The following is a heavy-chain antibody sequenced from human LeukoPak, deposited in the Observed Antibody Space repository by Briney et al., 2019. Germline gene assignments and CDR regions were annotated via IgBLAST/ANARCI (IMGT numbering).Heavy chain of an antibody. CDR1: GFTFSNYV. J-gene: IGHJ4*02. D-gene: IGHD6-19*01. CDR3: AKDRPLYSSGLMIDY. V-gene: IGHV3-30*02. Sequence: PGGSLRLSCAASGFTFSNYVMHWVRQAPGKGLEWVALIWYDASNKYYADSVKGRFTISRDNSKNTLYLQMNSLRAEDTAVYYCAKDRPLYSSGLMIDYWGQGTLVTVST. CDR2: IWYDASNK.